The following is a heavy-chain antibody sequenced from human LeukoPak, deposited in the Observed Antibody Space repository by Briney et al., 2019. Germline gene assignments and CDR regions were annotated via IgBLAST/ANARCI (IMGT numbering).Heavy chain of an antibody. Sequence: ASVKVSCKASGYTFTGYYMHWVRQAPGQGLEWMGWINPNSGGTNYAQKFQGRVTMTRDTSISTAYMELSRLRPDDTAVYYCARSNNYGDYSMGFWGQGTLVTVSS. V-gene: IGHV1-2*02. CDR1: GYTFTGYY. D-gene: IGHD4-17*01. CDR3: ARSNNYGDYSMGF. J-gene: IGHJ4*02. CDR2: INPNSGGT.